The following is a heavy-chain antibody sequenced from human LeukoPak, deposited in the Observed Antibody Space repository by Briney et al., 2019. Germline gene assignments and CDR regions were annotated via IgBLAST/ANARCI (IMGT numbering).Heavy chain of an antibody. CDR2: IYHSGST. D-gene: IGHD3-10*01. CDR3: ARDLFFGPPGEI. V-gene: IGHV4-38-2*02. Sequence: SETLSLTCTVSGYSISSGFYWGWIRQPPGKGLEWIGSIYHSGSTYYNPSLKSRVTISVDTSKNQFSLKLSSVTAADTAVYYCARDLFFGPPGEIWGQGTMVTVSS. J-gene: IGHJ3*02. CDR1: GYSISSGFY.